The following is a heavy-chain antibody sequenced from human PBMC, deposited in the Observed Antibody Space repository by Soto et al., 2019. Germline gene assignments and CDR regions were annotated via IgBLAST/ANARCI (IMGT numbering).Heavy chain of an antibody. CDR2: IYYSGST. CDR1: GGSISSGGYY. CDR3: ASSRKAYCSGGSCYSELFDY. J-gene: IGHJ4*02. Sequence: SETLSLTCTVSGGSISSGGYYWSWIRQHPGKGLAWIGYIYYSGSTYYNPSLKSRVTISVDTFKNQFSLELSSVTAADKAVYYCASSRKAYCSGGSCYSELFDYWGQGTLVTVSS. V-gene: IGHV4-31*03. D-gene: IGHD2-15*01.